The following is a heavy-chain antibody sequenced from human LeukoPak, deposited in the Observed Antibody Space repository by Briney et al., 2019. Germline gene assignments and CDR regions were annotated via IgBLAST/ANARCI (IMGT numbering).Heavy chain of an antibody. J-gene: IGHJ3*02. Sequence: GGSLRLSCAASGFTFSSYSMNWVCQAPGKGLEWVSSISSSSSYIYYADSVKGRFTISRDNAKNSLYLQMNSLRAEDTAVYYCAREAAARHDAFDIWGQGTMVTVSS. V-gene: IGHV3-21*01. CDR2: ISSSSSYI. CDR1: GFTFSSYS. CDR3: AREAAARHDAFDI. D-gene: IGHD6-13*01.